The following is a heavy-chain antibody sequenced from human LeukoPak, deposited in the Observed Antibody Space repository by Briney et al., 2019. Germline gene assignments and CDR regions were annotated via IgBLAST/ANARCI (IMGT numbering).Heavy chain of an antibody. D-gene: IGHD4-17*01. CDR1: GLTFSSYA. CDR3: ARDQGDYGDILDDY. Sequence: PGGSLRLSCAASGLTFSSYAMHWVRQAPGKGLEWVAVISYDGSNKYYADSVKGRFTISRDNSKNTLYLQMNSLRAEDTAVYYCARDQGDYGDILDDYWGQGTLVTVSS. V-gene: IGHV3-30*04. CDR2: ISYDGSNK. J-gene: IGHJ4*02.